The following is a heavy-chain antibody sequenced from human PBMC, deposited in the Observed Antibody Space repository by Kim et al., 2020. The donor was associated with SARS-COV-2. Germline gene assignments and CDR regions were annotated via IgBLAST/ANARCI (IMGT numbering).Heavy chain of an antibody. CDR1: GFTFSSYG. Sequence: GGSLRLSCAASGFTFSSYGMHWVRQAPGKGLEWVAVISYDGSNKYYADSVKGRFTISRDNSKNTLYLQMNSLRAEDTAVYYCAKYIFRASRITMIVVVTYYYYGMDVWGQGTTVTVSS. CDR2: ISYDGSNK. J-gene: IGHJ6*02. V-gene: IGHV3-30*18. D-gene: IGHD3-22*01. CDR3: AKYIFRASRITMIVVVTYYYYGMDV.